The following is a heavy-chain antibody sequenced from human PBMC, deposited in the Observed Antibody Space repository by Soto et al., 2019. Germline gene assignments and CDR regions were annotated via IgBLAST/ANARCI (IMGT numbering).Heavy chain of an antibody. D-gene: IGHD3-16*01. V-gene: IGHV1-69*02. CDR2: IIPILGIA. CDR1: GGTFSSYT. J-gene: IGHJ4*02. CDR3: ARVAVTASMGY. Sequence: QVQLVQSGAEVKKPGSSVKVSCKASGGTFSSYTISWVRQAPGQGLEWMGRIIPILGIANYAQKFQGRVTXTXXKSTSTAYMELSSLRSEDTAVYYCARVAVTASMGYWGQGTLVTVSS.